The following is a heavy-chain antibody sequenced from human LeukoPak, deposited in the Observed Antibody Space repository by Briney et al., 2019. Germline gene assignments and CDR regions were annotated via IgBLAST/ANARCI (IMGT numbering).Heavy chain of an antibody. J-gene: IGHJ6*03. CDR1: GYSISSGYY. CDR3: ARVEYGYYYYMDV. D-gene: IGHD2/OR15-2a*01. CDR2: IYYSGST. Sequence: SETLSLTCSVSGYSISSGYYWGWIRQPPGKGLEWIGYIYYSGSTNYNPSLKSRVTISVDTSKNQFSLKLSSVTAADTAVYYCARVEYGYYYYMDVWGKGTTVTVSS. V-gene: IGHV4-61*01.